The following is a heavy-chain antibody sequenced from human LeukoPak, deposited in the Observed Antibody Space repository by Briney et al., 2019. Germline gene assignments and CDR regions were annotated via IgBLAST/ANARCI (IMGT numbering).Heavy chain of an antibody. V-gene: IGHV3-72*01. CDR2: IRRRSKNYTT. Sequence: GGSLRLSCEASGFTFSDYILDWVRQAPGKGLEWVGRIRRRSKNYTTEYAASVKDRFLISRDDSKNSLYLHMNGLKTEDTAVYYCSRDGTLCDDSGFDIWGQGTMVTVSS. CDR3: SRDGTLCDDSGFDI. D-gene: IGHD3-22*01. CDR1: GFTFSDYI. J-gene: IGHJ3*02.